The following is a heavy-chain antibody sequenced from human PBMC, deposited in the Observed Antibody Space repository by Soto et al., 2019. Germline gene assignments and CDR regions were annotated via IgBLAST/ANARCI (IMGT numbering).Heavy chain of an antibody. Sequence: GGSLRLSCAASGFTFSSYSVNWVRQAPGKGLEWVSSISSSSSYIYYADSVKGRFTISRDNAKNSLYLQMNSLRAEDTAVYYCAHRKTTSYSSGWHFDYWGQGTLVTVSS. CDR2: ISSSSSYI. CDR3: AHRKTTSYSSGWHFDY. D-gene: IGHD6-19*01. V-gene: IGHV3-21*01. CDR1: GFTFSSYS. J-gene: IGHJ4*02.